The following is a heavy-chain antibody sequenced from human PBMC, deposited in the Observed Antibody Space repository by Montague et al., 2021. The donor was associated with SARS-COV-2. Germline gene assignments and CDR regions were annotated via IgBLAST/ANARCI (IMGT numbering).Heavy chain of an antibody. CDR1: GGAMSSYY. CDR2: IHYSGST. J-gene: IGHJ5*02. Sequence: SETLSLTCTVSGGAMSSYYWSWIRKPPGKGLEWIGFIHYSGSTNXNPSLKSRDTISVDTSKNKFYLKLSLVTAAATAAYYCSRPGRSSGRHRCGFDPWGQGTLVTVSS. CDR3: SRPGRSSGRHRCGFDP. V-gene: IGHV4-59*08. D-gene: IGHD3-22*01.